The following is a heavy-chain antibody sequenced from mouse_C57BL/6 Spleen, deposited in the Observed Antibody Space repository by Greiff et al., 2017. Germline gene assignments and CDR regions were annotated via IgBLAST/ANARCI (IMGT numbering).Heavy chain of an antibody. CDR3: AREDDYYGSSSFDY. CDR2: IYPRSGNT. V-gene: IGHV1-81*01. D-gene: IGHD1-1*01. J-gene: IGHJ2*01. CDR1: GYTFTSYG. Sequence: VQLQQSGAELARPGASVKLSCKASGYTFTSYGISWVKQRTGQGLEWIGEIYPRSGNTYYNEKFKGKATLTADKSSSTAYMVLRSLTSEDSAVYFWAREDDYYGSSSFDYWGQGTTLTVSS.